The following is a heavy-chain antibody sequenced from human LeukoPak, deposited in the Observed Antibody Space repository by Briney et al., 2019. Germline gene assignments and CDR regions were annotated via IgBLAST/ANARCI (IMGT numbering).Heavy chain of an antibody. CDR2: MRHTGSA. J-gene: IGHJ4*02. D-gene: IGHD3-22*01. Sequence: PSETLSLTCAVSGDSINSNNWWSWVRQPPGKGLEWIGEMRHTGSASYNPSLKSRVTISIDKSKNELSLNVSPVTAADTAVYYCAKNGYFCIEFWGQGTLVTVSS. V-gene: IGHV4-4*02. CDR3: AKNGYFCIEF. CDR1: GDSINSNNW.